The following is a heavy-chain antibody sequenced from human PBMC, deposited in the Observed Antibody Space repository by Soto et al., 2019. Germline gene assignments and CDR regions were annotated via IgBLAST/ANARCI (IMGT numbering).Heavy chain of an antibody. Sequence: EVQLVESGGGLVQPGGSLRLSCVASGFTFSSYWMTWVRQAPGKGLEWVANIRQDGSEKYYVDSVKGRFTISRDNAKKSLYLQMNSLRTEDTAVYYCAREGGSRSPLNYWGRGTLVTVSS. J-gene: IGHJ4*02. CDR1: GFTFSSYW. CDR3: AREGGSRSPLNY. CDR2: IRQDGSEK. V-gene: IGHV3-7*03. D-gene: IGHD3-10*01.